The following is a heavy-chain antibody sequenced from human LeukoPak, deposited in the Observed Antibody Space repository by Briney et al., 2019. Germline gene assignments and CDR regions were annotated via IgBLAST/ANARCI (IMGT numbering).Heavy chain of an antibody. V-gene: IGHV1-8*01. D-gene: IGHD2-2*01. Sequence: ASVKVSCKASGYTFTSYDINWVRQATGQGLEWMGWMHPNSGHTGYAQKFQGRATMTRNTSISTAYMELSSLRSEDTAVYYCARKGYCSSTSCFSIYYYGMDVWGQGTTVTVSS. CDR1: GYTFTSYD. J-gene: IGHJ6*02. CDR3: ARKGYCSSTSCFSIYYYGMDV. CDR2: MHPNSGHT.